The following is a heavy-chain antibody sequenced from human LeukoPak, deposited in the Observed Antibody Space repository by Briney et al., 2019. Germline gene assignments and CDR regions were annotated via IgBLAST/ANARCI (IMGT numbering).Heavy chain of an antibody. Sequence: GGSLRLSCVASGLTFSSYGMHWVRQAPGKGLEWVAVIWYDGSNKYYADSVKGRFTISRDNSKNTLYLQMNSLRAEDTAVYYCASWASDGGLGYWGQGTLVTVSS. D-gene: IGHD4-23*01. CDR1: GLTFSSYG. CDR2: IWYDGSNK. J-gene: IGHJ4*02. CDR3: ASWASDGGLGY. V-gene: IGHV3-33*08.